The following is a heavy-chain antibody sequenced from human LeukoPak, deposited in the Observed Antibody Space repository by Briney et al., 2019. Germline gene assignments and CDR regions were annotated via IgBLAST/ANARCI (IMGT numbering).Heavy chain of an antibody. CDR2: INPNSGGT. Sequence: ASVKVSCKASGYIFTGYYMHWVRQAPGQGLEWMGWINPNSGGTNYAQKFQGRVTMTRDTSISTAYMELSRLRSDDTAVYYCARGGINYDFWSGPTEGYFQHWGQGTLVTVSS. CDR3: ARGGINYDFWSGPTEGYFQH. V-gene: IGHV1-2*02. D-gene: IGHD3-3*01. CDR1: GYIFTGYY. J-gene: IGHJ1*01.